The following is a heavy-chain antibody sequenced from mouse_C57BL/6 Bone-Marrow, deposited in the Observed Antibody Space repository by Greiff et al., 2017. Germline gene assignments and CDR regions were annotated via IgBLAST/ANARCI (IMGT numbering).Heavy chain of an antibody. CDR3: ARYHYYGSSFDY. CDR2: IYPRSGNT. J-gene: IGHJ2*01. V-gene: IGHV1-81*01. Sequence: QVHVKQSGAELARPGASVKLSCKASGYTFTSYGISWVKQRTGQGLEWIGEIYPRSGNTYYNEKFKGKATLTADKSSSTAYMELRSLTSEDSAVYFCARYHYYGSSFDYWGQGTTLTVSS. CDR1: GYTFTSYG. D-gene: IGHD1-1*01.